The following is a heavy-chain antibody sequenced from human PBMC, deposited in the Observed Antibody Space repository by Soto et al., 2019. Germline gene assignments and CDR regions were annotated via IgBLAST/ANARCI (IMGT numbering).Heavy chain of an antibody. J-gene: IGHJ4*02. CDR2: ISYDGSNK. CDR3: ARDSGIGDSSGYYYFDY. CDR1: GFTFSSYA. Sequence: GGSLRLSCAASGFTFSSYAMHWVRQAPGKGLEWVAVISYDGSNKYYADSVKGRFTISRDNSKNTLYLQMNSLRAEDTAVYYCARDSGIGDSSGYYYFDYWGQGTLVTVSS. V-gene: IGHV3-30-3*01. D-gene: IGHD3-22*01.